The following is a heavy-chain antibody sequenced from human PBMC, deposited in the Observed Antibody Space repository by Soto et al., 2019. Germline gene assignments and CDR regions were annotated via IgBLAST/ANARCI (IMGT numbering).Heavy chain of an antibody. CDR1: GGSFSDFY. CDR2: INHSGST. CDR3: ARDKITGLFDY. V-gene: IGHV4-34*01. Sequence: SETLSLTCAVYGGSFSDFYWTWIRQRPGKGLEWIGEINHSGSTNYNPSLKSRVTISVDTSKNQFSLKLTSVTAADTAVYYCARDKITGLFDYWGQGTLVTVSS. J-gene: IGHJ4*02. D-gene: IGHD2-8*02.